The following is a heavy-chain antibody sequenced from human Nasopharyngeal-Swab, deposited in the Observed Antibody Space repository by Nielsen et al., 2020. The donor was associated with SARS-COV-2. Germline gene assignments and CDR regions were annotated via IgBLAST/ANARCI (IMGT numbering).Heavy chain of an antibody. D-gene: IGHD1-26*01. J-gene: IGHJ6*02. CDR2: ISYDGSNK. V-gene: IGHV3-30*04. CDR3: ARDPRGLWDSYGMDV. Sequence: GESLKISCAASGFTFSSYAMHWVRQAPGKGLEWVAVISYDGSNKYYADSVKGRFTISRDNPKNTLYLQMNSLRAEDTAVYYCARDPRGLWDSYGMDVWGQGTTVTVSS. CDR1: GFTFSSYA.